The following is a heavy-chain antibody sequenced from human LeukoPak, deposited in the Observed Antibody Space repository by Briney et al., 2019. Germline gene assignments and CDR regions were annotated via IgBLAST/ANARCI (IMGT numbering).Heavy chain of an antibody. CDR1: GGTFSSYA. D-gene: IGHD3-10*01. Sequence: SVKVSCKASGGTFSSYAISWVRQAPGQGLEWMGGIIPIFGTANYAQKFQGRVTITADESTSTAYMELSSLRSEDTAVYYCARGRGDGSGSYLRVFDYWGQGTLVTVSS. J-gene: IGHJ4*02. CDR2: IIPIFGTA. V-gene: IGHV1-69*13. CDR3: ARGRGDGSGSYLRVFDY.